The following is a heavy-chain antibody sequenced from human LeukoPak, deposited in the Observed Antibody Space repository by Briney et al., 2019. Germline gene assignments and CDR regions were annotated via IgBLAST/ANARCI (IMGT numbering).Heavy chain of an antibody. D-gene: IGHD3-9*01. CDR2: ISSSSSYI. Sequence: PGGSLRLSCAASGFTFSSYTLNWVRQAPGKGLEWVSSISSSSSYIYYADSVKGRFTISRDNAKNSVYLQMNSLRAEDTAVYYCARHSDYDILTGPNDYWGQGTLVTVPS. J-gene: IGHJ4*02. CDR3: ARHSDYDILTGPNDY. V-gene: IGHV3-21*01. CDR1: GFTFSSYT.